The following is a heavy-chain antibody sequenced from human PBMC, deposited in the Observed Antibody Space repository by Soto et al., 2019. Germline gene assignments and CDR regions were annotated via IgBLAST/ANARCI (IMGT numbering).Heavy chain of an antibody. Sequence: GGSLRLSCAASGFTFDDYAMHWVRQAPGKGLEWVSGISWNSGSIGYADSVKGRFTISRDNAKNSLSLQMNSLRGEDTATYYCAAASRVLEDHWGQGIQVTVSS. J-gene: IGHJ4*02. CDR3: AAASRVLEDH. CDR1: GFTFDDYA. D-gene: IGHD6-13*01. CDR2: ISWNSGSI. V-gene: IGHV3-9*01.